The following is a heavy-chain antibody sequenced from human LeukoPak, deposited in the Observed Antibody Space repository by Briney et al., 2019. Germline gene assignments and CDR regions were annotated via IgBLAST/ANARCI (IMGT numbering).Heavy chain of an antibody. J-gene: IGHJ4*02. D-gene: IGHD1-26*01. CDR3: ARIWDGYSGSDY. Sequence: GGSLRLSCAASGFTFSSYAMSWVRQAPGKGLEWVSVIYSGGSTYYADSVKGRFTISRDNSKNTLYLQMNSLRAEDTAVYYCARIWDGYSGSDYWGQGTLVTVSS. V-gene: IGHV3-66*01. CDR1: GFTFSSYA. CDR2: IYSGGST.